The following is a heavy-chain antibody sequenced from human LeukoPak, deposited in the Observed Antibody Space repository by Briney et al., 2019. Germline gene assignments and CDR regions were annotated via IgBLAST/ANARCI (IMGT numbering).Heavy chain of an antibody. CDR1: GGSISSYY. Sequence: SETLSLTCTVSGGSISSYYWSWIRQPPGKGLEWIGYIYYSGSTNYNPSLKSRVTISVDTSKNQFSLKLSSVTAADTAVYYCARDLPPSFPLDGRKYFDYWGQGTLVTVSS. CDR2: IYYSGST. V-gene: IGHV4-59*01. D-gene: IGHD1-14*01. J-gene: IGHJ4*02. CDR3: ARDLPPSFPLDGRKYFDY.